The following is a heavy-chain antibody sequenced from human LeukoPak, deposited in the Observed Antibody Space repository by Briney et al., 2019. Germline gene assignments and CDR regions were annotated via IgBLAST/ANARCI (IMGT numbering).Heavy chain of an antibody. V-gene: IGHV3-7*03. D-gene: IGHD6-19*01. CDR2: IQQDGSEI. CDR3: AKRRYSSGWSTDAFDI. Sequence: GGSLRLSCVASGFTFSSYWMGWVRQAPGKGLEWVANIQQDGSEIFYVDSVKGRFTISRDNSKNMLYLQMNSLRAEDTAIYYCAKRRYSSGWSTDAFDIWGQGTMVTVSS. J-gene: IGHJ3*02. CDR1: GFTFSSYW.